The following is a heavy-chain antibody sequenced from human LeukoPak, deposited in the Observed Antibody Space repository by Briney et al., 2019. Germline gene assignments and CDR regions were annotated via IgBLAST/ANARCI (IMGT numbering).Heavy chain of an antibody. CDR1: GFTFSDYY. CDR3: ARGDLTPIDY. J-gene: IGHJ4*02. CDR2: ISSSSSYT. D-gene: IGHD1-14*01. V-gene: IGHV3-11*05. Sequence: PGESLRLSCAASGFTFSDYYMSWIRQAPGKGLEWVSYISSSSSYTNYADSVKGRFTISRDNAKNSLYLQMNSLRAEDTAVYCCARGDLTPIDYWGQGTLVTVSS.